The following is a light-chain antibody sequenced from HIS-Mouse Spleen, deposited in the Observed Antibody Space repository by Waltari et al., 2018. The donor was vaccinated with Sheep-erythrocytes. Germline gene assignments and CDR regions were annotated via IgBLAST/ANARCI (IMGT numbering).Light chain of an antibody. V-gene: IGLV2-11*01. Sequence: QSALTQPPPVSGSPGQSVTIPCPGPSSDFGGYNYVPWYQQHPGKAPKLMIYDVSKRPSGVPDRFSGSKSGNTASLTISGLQAEDEADYYCCSYAGSYTLVFGGGTKLTVL. CDR3: CSYAGSYTLV. CDR2: DVS. J-gene: IGLJ2*01. CDR1: SSDFGGYNY.